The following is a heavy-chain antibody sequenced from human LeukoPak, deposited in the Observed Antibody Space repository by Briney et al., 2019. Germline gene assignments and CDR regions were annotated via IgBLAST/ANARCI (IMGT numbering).Heavy chain of an antibody. CDR1: GYSFTGYY. D-gene: IGHD2-8*01. CDR3: ARGPNHYYYMDF. V-gene: IGHV1-2*02. Sequence: ASMKVSCKASGYSFTGYYIHWVRQAPGQGPEWMGWINPDGGVTKSAQNFQGRVTMTRDKSINTVYMELSGLTSDDTALYYCARGPNHYYYMDFWGTGTTVSVSS. J-gene: IGHJ6*03. CDR2: INPDGGVT.